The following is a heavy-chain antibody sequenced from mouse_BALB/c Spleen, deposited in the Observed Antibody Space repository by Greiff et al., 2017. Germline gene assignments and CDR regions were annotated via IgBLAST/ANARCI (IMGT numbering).Heavy chain of an antibody. Sequence: QVQLKQSGPELVKPGASVKISCKASGYAFSSSWMNWVKQRPGQGLEWIGRIYPGDGDTNYNGKFKGKATLTADKSSSTAYMQLSSLTSVDSAVYFCARSFDYWGQGTTLTVSS. V-gene: IGHV1-82*01. CDR3: ARSFDY. J-gene: IGHJ2*01. CDR1: GYAFSSSW. CDR2: IYPGDGDT.